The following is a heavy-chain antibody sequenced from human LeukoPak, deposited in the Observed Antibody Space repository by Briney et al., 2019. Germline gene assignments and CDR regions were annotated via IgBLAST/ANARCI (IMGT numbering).Heavy chain of an antibody. V-gene: IGHV3-48*01. CDR2: ISSSSSNI. CDR1: GFTFSSYS. J-gene: IGHJ3*02. D-gene: IGHD3-22*01. Sequence: GGSLRLSCAASGFTFSSYSMNWVRQAPGKGLEWVSYISSSSSNIYYADSVKGRFTISRDNAKNSLYLQMNSLRAEDTAVYYCAREGTMIGARSNAFDIWGQGTMVTVSS. CDR3: AREGTMIGARSNAFDI.